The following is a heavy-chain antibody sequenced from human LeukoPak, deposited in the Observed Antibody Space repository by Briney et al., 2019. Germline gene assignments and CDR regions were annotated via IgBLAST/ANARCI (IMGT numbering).Heavy chain of an antibody. V-gene: IGHV3-33*06. D-gene: IGHD4-11*01. CDR1: GFTYSHYG. Sequence: GGSLRLSCAASGFTYSHYGMHWVRQAQGKGLEWVAVIWSDGTEKYYADAVKGRFTISRDNSRNTLYLQMNSLRGEDTAVYYCAKDAQRGFDYSNSLEYWGQGTLVTVSS. J-gene: IGHJ4*02. CDR2: IWSDGTEK. CDR3: AKDAQRGFDYSNSLEY.